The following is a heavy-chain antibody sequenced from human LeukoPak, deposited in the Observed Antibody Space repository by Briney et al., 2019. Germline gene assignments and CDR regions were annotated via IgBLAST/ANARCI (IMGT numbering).Heavy chain of an antibody. D-gene: IGHD3-10*01. CDR2: ISGSGGST. V-gene: IGHV3-23*01. Sequence: GGSLRLSCAASGFTFSSYAMSWVRQAPGKGLEWVSAISGSGGSTYYADSVKGRFTISRDNSKNTLYLQMNSLRAEDTAVYYCAKDRRYYYGSGSYTDYWGQGTLVTVSS. CDR3: AKDRRYYYGSGSYTDY. J-gene: IGHJ4*02. CDR1: GFTFSSYA.